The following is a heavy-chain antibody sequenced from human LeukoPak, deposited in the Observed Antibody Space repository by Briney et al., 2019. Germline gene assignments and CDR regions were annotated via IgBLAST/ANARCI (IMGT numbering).Heavy chain of an antibody. CDR1: GYTFTSYG. D-gene: IGHD2/OR15-2a*01. Sequence: EASVKVSCKASGYTFTSYGISWVRQAPGQGLEWMGWMNPNSGNTGYAQKFQGRVTMTRNTSISTAYMELSSLRSEDTAVYYCARALNIQGPFDYWGQGTLVTVSS. V-gene: IGHV1-8*02. J-gene: IGHJ4*02. CDR2: MNPNSGNT. CDR3: ARALNIQGPFDY.